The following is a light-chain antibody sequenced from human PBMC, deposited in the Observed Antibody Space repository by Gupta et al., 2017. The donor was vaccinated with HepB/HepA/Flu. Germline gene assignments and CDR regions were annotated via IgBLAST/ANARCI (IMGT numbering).Light chain of an antibody. CDR3: QQSYSTPPT. J-gene: IGKJ1*01. CDR1: QSISVY. Sequence: DIQMTQSPSSLSASVGDRVTITCRASQSISVYLNWYQQKPEKAPKLLIYVASSLQSGVPSRFSGSGSGTDFTLTISSLQPEDFATYYCQQSYSTPPTFGQGTKVEIK. V-gene: IGKV1-39*01. CDR2: VAS.